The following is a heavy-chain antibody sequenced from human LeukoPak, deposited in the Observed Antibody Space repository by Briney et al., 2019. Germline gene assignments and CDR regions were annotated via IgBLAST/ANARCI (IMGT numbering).Heavy chain of an antibody. J-gene: IGHJ4*02. CDR2: ISAYNGNT. CDR1: GYTFTSYG. V-gene: IGHV1-18*01. Sequence: ASVKVSCKDSGYTFTSYGISWVRQAPGQGLEWMGWISAYNGNTNYAQKLQGRVTMTTDTSTSTAYMELRSLRSDDTAVYYCARGYCSSTSCPTNLLLFDYWGQGTLVTVSS. CDR3: ARGYCSSTSCPTNLLLFDY. D-gene: IGHD2-2*01.